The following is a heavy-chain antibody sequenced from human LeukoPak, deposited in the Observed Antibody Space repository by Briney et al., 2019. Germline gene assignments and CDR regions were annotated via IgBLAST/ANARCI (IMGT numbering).Heavy chain of an antibody. CDR1: GFTFSGFE. J-gene: IGHJ4*02. D-gene: IGHD5-24*01. CDR3: AGVRDGYNKN. Sequence: PGGSLRLSCAATGFTFSGFEMNWVRQAPGKGLEWVSAISGSGGSTYYADSVKGRFTISRDNSKNTLYLQMNSLRAEDTAVYYCAGVRDGYNKNWGQGTLVTVSS. V-gene: IGHV3-23*01. CDR2: ISGSGGST.